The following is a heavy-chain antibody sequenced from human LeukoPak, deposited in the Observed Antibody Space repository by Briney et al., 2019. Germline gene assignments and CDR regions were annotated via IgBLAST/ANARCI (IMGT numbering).Heavy chain of an antibody. D-gene: IGHD3-22*01. CDR2: IYYSGNT. V-gene: IGHV4-59*08. Sequence: SETLSLTCTFSGGSTSSYYWIWIRQPPGKGLEWIGFIYYSGNTNYNPSLKSRVTISVDTSKNQFSLKVSSVTAADTAVYYCARSPPMIVPPLRWFDPWGQGTLVTVSS. CDR3: ARSPPMIVPPLRWFDP. CDR1: GGSTSSYY. J-gene: IGHJ5*02.